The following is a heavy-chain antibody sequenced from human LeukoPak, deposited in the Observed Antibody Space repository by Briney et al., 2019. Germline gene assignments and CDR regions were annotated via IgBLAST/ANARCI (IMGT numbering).Heavy chain of an antibody. Sequence: ASVKVSCKASGYSFSGYNIYWVRQAPGQGLEWMGRINPNNGDTSYEQSFQGRVTMTRDTSINTAYMELSALTFDDMAIYYCARGPVMMREVSYDYWGQGTLVTVSS. CDR1: GYSFSGYN. CDR3: ARGPVMMREVSYDY. CDR2: INPNNGDT. V-gene: IGHV1-2*06. D-gene: IGHD3-16*01. J-gene: IGHJ4*02.